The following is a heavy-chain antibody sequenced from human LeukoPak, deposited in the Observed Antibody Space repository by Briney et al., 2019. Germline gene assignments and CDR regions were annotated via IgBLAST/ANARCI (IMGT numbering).Heavy chain of an antibody. CDR2: IYYSGST. Sequence: PSETLSLTCTVSGGSISSSSYYWGWIRQPPGKGLEWIGSIYYSGSTYYNPSLKSRVTISVDTSKNQLSLKLSSVTAADTAVYYCARVSGSGSYYRGRVPAATFDYWGQGTLVTVSS. CDR1: GGSISSSSYY. V-gene: IGHV4-39*07. D-gene: IGHD3-10*01. CDR3: ARVSGSGSYYRGRVPAATFDY. J-gene: IGHJ4*02.